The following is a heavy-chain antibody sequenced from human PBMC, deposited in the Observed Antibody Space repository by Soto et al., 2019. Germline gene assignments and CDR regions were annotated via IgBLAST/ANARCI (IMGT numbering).Heavy chain of an antibody. CDR1: GGTFSSYA. CDR3: ARLLTTVVTAGG. D-gene: IGHD4-17*01. CDR2: IIPIFDTA. V-gene: IGHV1-69*13. J-gene: IGHJ3*01. Sequence: SVKVSCKASGGTFSSYAISWVRQAPGQGLEWMGGIIPIFDTANYAQRFQGRVTITADESTSTAYMELSSLRSEDTAVYYCARLLTTVVTAGGWGQGTMVTVSS.